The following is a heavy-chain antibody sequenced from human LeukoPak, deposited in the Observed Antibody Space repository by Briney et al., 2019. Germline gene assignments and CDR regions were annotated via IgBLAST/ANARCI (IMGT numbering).Heavy chain of an antibody. J-gene: IGHJ6*02. V-gene: IGHV3-7*03. CDR2: IKQDGSEK. D-gene: IGHD3-10*01. CDR3: AKDITIGSIYMVRGVITDYYYGMDV. CDR1: GFTFSSYW. Sequence: PGGSLRLSCAASGFTFSSYWMSWVRQAPGKGLEWVANIKQDGSEKYYVDSVKGRFTISRDNAKNSLYLQMNSLRAEDTALYYCAKDITIGSIYMVRGVITDYYYGMDVWGQGTTVTVSS.